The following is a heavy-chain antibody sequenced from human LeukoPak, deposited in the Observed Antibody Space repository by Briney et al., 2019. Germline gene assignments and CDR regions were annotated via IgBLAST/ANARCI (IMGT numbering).Heavy chain of an antibody. Sequence: GGSLRLSCAPSRFTLSMYAMSWVRQAPGKGLGWVSGISGSGGSTNYADSVKGRFTISRDNSKNTPYRQINRLRAEDTAVYYCAKSFAPYYYDSSGNIGDYWGQGTLVTVSS. CDR1: RFTLSMYA. D-gene: IGHD3-22*01. J-gene: IGHJ4*02. V-gene: IGHV3-23*01. CDR3: AKSFAPYYYDSSGNIGDY. CDR2: ISGSGGST.